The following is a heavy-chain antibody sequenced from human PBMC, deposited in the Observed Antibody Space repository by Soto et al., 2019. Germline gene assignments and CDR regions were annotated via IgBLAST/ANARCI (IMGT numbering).Heavy chain of an antibody. V-gene: IGHV2-5*02. CDR3: ARLYYYGSLGWTYYYYGMDV. J-gene: IGHJ6*02. Sequence: QITLKESGPTLVKPTQTLTLTCTFSGFSLSTSGVGVGWIRQPPGKALEWLALIYWDDDKRYCPSLKSRLTITKDTSKNQVVLTMTNMDPVDTATYYCARLYYYGSLGWTYYYYGMDVWGQGTTVTVSS. D-gene: IGHD3-10*01. CDR1: GFSLSTSGVG. CDR2: IYWDDDK.